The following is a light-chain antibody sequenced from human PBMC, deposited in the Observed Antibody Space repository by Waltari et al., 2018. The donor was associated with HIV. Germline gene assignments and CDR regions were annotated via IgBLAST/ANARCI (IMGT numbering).Light chain of an antibody. CDR1: KDY. Sequence: QSVLTQPPSVSAAPGQKVTISCSGSKDYVSWYQQVPGTAPKLPTYENNKRPSGIPDRFSGSKSGTSATLGITGLQTGDEADYYCAAWADSLGMAFGGGTKLTVL. CDR2: ENN. J-gene: IGLJ2*01. CDR3: AAWADSLGMA. V-gene: IGLV1-51*02.